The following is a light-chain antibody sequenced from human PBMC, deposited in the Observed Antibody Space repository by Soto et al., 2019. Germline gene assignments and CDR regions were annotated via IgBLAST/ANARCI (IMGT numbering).Light chain of an antibody. Sequence: DTQLTQSPSFLSASVGDRVTIACRASQDVSRSVGWYQQKPGTAPKLLISAASTLYSGVPSRFSGSGSGTDFTLTISSLQPEDFATYYCQQLWTYPLTFGGGTKVEI. V-gene: IGKV1-9*01. CDR2: AAS. CDR1: QDVSRS. CDR3: QQLWTYPLT. J-gene: IGKJ4*01.